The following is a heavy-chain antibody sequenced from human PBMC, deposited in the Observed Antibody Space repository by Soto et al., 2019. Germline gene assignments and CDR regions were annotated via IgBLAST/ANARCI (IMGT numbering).Heavy chain of an antibody. CDR3: ARDLAALYDSSGYYLDS. J-gene: IGHJ4*02. D-gene: IGHD3-22*01. CDR2: VNPNSGDT. Sequence: ASVKVSCKASGYTFTGHYMHWVRQAPGQGLEWMGWVNPNSGDTDYAQTFQGRVTMTRDTSISTAYMELSRLRPDDTAVYYCARDLAALYDSSGYYLDSWGQGTLVTVSS. V-gene: IGHV1-2*02. CDR1: GYTFTGHY.